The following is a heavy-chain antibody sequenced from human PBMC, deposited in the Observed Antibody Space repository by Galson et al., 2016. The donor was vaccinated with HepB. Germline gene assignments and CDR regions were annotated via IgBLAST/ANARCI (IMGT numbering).Heavy chain of an antibody. V-gene: IGHV3-30*04. J-gene: IGHJ4*02. CDR3: AKDWGQKGMALDY. CDR1: GFTFSSYA. Sequence: SLRLSCAASGFTFSSYAMHWVRQAPGKGLEWVAVITYDGINKYYGNSAKGRFTPSRDNSNNTLYLQMNSLRTEDTAVYYCAKDWGQKGMALDYWGQGVLVTVSS. D-gene: IGHD3-16*01. CDR2: ITYDGINK.